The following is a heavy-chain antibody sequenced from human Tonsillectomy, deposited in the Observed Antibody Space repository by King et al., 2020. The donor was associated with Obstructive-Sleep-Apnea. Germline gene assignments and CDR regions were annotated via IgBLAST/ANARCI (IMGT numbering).Heavy chain of an antibody. J-gene: IGHJ6*02. CDR2: ISGSGGST. Sequence: VQLVESGGGLVQPGGSLRLSCAASGFTFSRHAMSWVRQAPGKGLEWGSSISGSGGSTYYADSVKGRFTISRDNSKNTLYLQMNSLRAEDTAVYYCAKGDHSYYYYGMDVWGQGTTVTVSS. D-gene: IGHD2-21*02. CDR3: AKGDHSYYYYGMDV. V-gene: IGHV3-23*04. CDR1: GFTFSRHA.